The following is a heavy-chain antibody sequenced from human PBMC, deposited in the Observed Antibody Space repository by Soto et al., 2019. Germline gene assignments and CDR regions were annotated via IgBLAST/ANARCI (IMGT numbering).Heavy chain of an antibody. Sequence: SETLSLTCTVSGGSISSYYWTWIRQPPGKGLEWIGYIYYSGSTNYNPSLKSRVTISVDTSKNQFSLKLSSVTAADTAVYYCARDNSLNWFDPWGQGTLVTVSS. CDR2: IYYSGST. CDR1: GGSISSYY. V-gene: IGHV4-59*01. J-gene: IGHJ5*02. CDR3: ARDNSLNWFDP.